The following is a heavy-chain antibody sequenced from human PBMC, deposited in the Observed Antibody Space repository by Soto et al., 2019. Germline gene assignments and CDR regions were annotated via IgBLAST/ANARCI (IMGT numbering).Heavy chain of an antibody. Sequence: QVQLVQSGAEVKKPGSSVKVSCTASGVTISSYAINWVRQAPGPGLEWMGGIIPMFGTTNYAQKFHGRVTITADESTSTAYMERTGLRSEDTAVYYCAGDGAGMGATSDYWDQGTLVTVSS. V-gene: IGHV1-69*12. J-gene: IGHJ4*02. CDR3: AGDGAGMGATSDY. CDR1: GVTISSYA. D-gene: IGHD1-26*01. CDR2: IIPMFGTT.